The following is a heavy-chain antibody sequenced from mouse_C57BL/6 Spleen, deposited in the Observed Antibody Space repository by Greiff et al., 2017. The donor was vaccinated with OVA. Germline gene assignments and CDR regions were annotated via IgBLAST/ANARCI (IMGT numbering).Heavy chain of an antibody. CDR2: FYPGSGSI. V-gene: IGHV1-62-2*01. Sequence: QVHVKQSGAELVKPGASVKLSCKASGYTFTEYTIHWVKQRSGQGLEWIGWFYPGSGSIKYNEKFKDKATLTADKSSSTVYMELSRLTSEDSAVYFCARHEEGWYGYDDWGQGTTLTVSS. CDR3: ARHEEGWYGYDD. CDR1: GYTFTEYT. D-gene: IGHD2-2*01. J-gene: IGHJ2*01.